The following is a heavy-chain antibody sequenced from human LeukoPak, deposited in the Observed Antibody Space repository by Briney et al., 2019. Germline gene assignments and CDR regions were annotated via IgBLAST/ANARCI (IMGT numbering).Heavy chain of an antibody. V-gene: IGHV1-8*01. CDR1: GYTLTSYD. Sequence: ASVKVSCKASGYTLTSYDINWVRQATGQGLEWMGWMNPNSGNTGYAQKFQGRVTMTRNTSISTAYMELSSLRSEDTAVYYCARGGTVYNWNYAKYWGQGTLVTVSS. J-gene: IGHJ4*02. CDR3: ARGGTVYNWNYAKY. CDR2: MNPNSGNT. D-gene: IGHD1-7*01.